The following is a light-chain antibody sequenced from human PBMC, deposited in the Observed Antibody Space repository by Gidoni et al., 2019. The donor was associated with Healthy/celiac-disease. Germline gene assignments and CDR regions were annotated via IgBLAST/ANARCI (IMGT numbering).Light chain of an antibody. Sequence: QPALTQPASVSGSPAYSLTISCTGTTSVVVGYNYVSWYQQHPGKAPKLMIYDVSNRPSGISNRFSGSKSGNTASLTIYGLQAEDEADYYCSSYTSSSTLVFGGGTKLTVL. CDR1: TSVVVGYNY. CDR2: DVS. CDR3: SSYTSSSTLV. J-gene: IGLJ2*01. V-gene: IGLV2-14*01.